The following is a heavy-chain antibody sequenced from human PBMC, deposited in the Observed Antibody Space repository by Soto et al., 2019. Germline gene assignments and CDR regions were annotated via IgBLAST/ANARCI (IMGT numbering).Heavy chain of an antibody. J-gene: IGHJ4*02. D-gene: IGHD3-10*01. V-gene: IGHV3-30-3*01. CDR1: GFTFSSYA. CDR3: ESRHYGSHQGFDY. CDR2: ISYDGSNK. Sequence: QVQLVESGGGVVQPGRSLRLSCAASGFTFSSYAMHWVRQAPGKVLEWVAVISYDGSNKYYADSVKGRFTISRDNSKNTLYLQMNSLRAEDTAVYYCESRHYGSHQGFDYWGQGTLVTVSS.